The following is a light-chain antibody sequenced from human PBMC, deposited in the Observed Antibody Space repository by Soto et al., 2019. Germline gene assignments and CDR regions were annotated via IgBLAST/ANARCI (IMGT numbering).Light chain of an antibody. CDR1: QSVSSK. J-gene: IGKJ3*01. Sequence: EIVMTQSPATLSVSPGERATLSCRASQSVSSKLGWYQQKPGQAPRLLIYGASIRATGIPARFSGSGSGTEFTLTISRLQSEDFAVYYCQQYNNCPRTFGPGTKVEIK. CDR3: QQYNNCPRT. V-gene: IGKV3-15*01. CDR2: GAS.